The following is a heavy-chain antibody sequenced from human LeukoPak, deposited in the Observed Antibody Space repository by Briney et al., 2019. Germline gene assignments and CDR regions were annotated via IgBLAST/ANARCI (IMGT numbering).Heavy chain of an antibody. CDR3: AKGILHDTAMVNYFDY. D-gene: IGHD5-18*01. CDR2: ISWNSGSI. Sequence: GRSLRLSCAASGFTFDDYAMHWLRQAPGKGLEGVSGISWNSGSIGYADSVKGRFTISRDNAKNPLYLQMNSLRAEDTAWYYCAKGILHDTAMVNYFDYWGQGTLVTVSS. CDR1: GFTFDDYA. J-gene: IGHJ4*02. V-gene: IGHV3-9*01.